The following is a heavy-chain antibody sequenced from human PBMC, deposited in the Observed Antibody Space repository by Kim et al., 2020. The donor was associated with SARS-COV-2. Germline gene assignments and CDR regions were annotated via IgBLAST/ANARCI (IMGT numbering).Heavy chain of an antibody. D-gene: IGHD3-10*01. V-gene: IGHV3-23*01. CDR2: IDGGDGGRTPT. Sequence: GGSLRLSFAASEFTFNKYALSWVRQAPGKGLEWVSAIDGGDGGRTPTYYTDSVKGRFTISRDNSKNTLYLEMNSLRVEDTALYYCAKDRNLLWFGELVSWGQGTLVTVSS. CDR3: AKDRNLLWFGELVS. J-gene: IGHJ5*02. CDR1: EFTFNKYA.